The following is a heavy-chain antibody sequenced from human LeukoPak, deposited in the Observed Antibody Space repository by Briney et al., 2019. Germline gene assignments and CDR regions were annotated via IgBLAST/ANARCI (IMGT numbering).Heavy chain of an antibody. Sequence: SETLSLTCGVSGGSISNTNWWTWFRQPPGKGLEWIGEVNLQGSTNYNPSLESRVAISVDKSENHISLKLTSVTAADTAVYYCAREGGPYRPLDYSGQGTLVTVAS. CDR3: AREGGPYRPLDY. J-gene: IGHJ4*02. CDR2: VNLQGST. V-gene: IGHV4-4*02. CDR1: GGSISNTNW.